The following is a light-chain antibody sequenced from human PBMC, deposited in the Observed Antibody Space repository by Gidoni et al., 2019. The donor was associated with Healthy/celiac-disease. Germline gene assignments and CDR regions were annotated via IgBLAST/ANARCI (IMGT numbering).Light chain of an antibody. J-gene: IGLJ1*01. V-gene: IGLV2-8*01. CDR3: SSYAGSNNRV. Sequence: QSALTQPPSASGSPGQSVTISCTGTSSDVGGYNYVSWYQQHPGKAPKLMIYEVSKRPSGVPDRCSGSKSGNTASLTVSGLQAEDEADYYCSSYAGSNNRVFGTGTKVTVL. CDR1: SSDVGGYNY. CDR2: EVS.